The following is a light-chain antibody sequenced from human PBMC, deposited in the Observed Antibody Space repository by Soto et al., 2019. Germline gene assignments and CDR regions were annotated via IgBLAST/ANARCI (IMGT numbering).Light chain of an antibody. CDR1: SSDIENYNL. CDR3: CPYAGSYTWV. Sequence: QSALTQPASVSGSPGQSITISCTGTSSDIENYNLVSWYQQHPGKAPKLMIYEDKKRPSGVSNRFSGSKSGNTASLTISGLQAEDEADYYCCPYAGSYTWVFGGGTKLTVL. CDR2: EDK. J-gene: IGLJ3*02. V-gene: IGLV2-23*01.